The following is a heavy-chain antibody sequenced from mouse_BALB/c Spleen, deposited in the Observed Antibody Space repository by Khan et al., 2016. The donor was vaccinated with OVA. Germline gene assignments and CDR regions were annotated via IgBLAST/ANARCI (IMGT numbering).Heavy chain of an antibody. Sequence: QLVQSGPELKKPGETVKISCKASGYTFTDYSMHWVKQAPGKGLKWMGWINTETGEPTYADDFKGRFAFSLETSASTAYLQINNLKNEETATDCGAGRKHWYFDVWGAGTTVTVSS. V-gene: IGHV9-2-1*01. CDR2: INTETGEP. CDR3: AGRKHWYFDV. J-gene: IGHJ1*01. CDR1: GYTFTDYS.